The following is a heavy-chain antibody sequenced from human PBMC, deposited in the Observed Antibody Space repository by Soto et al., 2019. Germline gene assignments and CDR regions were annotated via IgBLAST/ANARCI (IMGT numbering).Heavy chain of an antibody. CDR1: GGSISSYY. J-gene: IGHJ6*02. CDR2: IYTSGST. Sequence: SEILSLTCTVSGGSISSYYWSWIRQPAGKGLEWIGRIYTSGSTNYNPSLKSRVTMSVDTSKNQFSLKPSSVAAADTAVYYCASTTVGYYYYGMDVWGQGTTVTVSS. CDR3: ASTTVGYYYYGMDV. V-gene: IGHV4-4*07. D-gene: IGHD4-17*01.